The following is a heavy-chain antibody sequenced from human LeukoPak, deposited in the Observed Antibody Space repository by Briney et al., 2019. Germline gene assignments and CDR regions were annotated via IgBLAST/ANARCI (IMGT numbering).Heavy chain of an antibody. CDR2: INHSGST. Sequence: PSETLSLTCTVSGGSISGYYWSWIRQPPGKGLEWIGEINHSGSTNYNPSLKSRVTISVDTSKNQFSLKLSSVTAADTAVYYCAKVVVAAYDAFDIWGQGTMVTVSS. V-gene: IGHV4-34*01. J-gene: IGHJ3*02. CDR1: GGSISGYY. CDR3: AKVVVAAYDAFDI. D-gene: IGHD2-15*01.